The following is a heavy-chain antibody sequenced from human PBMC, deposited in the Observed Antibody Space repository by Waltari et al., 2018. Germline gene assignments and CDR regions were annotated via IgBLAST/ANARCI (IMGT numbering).Heavy chain of an antibody. CDR1: GFTVSNYS. D-gene: IGHD6-6*01. V-gene: IGHV3-74*01. CDR3: ARGGQLALDY. J-gene: IGHJ4*02. Sequence: EVQLVESGGGLVQPGASLRLSCAASGFTVSNYSPHWCRQGPGKGLVWISRINNGGGSSTTYADSVKGRFTISKDNAKNTVYLQMNSLRAEDTAVYHCARGGQLALDYWGQGTLVTVSS. CDR2: INNGGGSST.